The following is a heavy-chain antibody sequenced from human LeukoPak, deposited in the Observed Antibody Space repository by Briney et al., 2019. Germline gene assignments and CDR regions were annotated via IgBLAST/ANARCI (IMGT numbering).Heavy chain of an antibody. J-gene: IGHJ4*02. Sequence: GGSLRLSCAASGFTFSSYEMNWVRQAPGKGLEWVSYISSSGSTIYYADSVKGRFTISRDNAKNTLYLQMNSLRAEDTAVYYCARVGTVVSAIDYWGQGTLVTVSS. CDR2: ISSSGSTI. V-gene: IGHV3-48*03. CDR1: GFTFSSYE. CDR3: ARVGTVVSAIDY. D-gene: IGHD4-23*01.